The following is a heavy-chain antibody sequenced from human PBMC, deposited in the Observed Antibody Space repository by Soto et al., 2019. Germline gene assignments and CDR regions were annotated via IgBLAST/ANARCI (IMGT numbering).Heavy chain of an antibody. D-gene: IGHD1-20*01. V-gene: IGHV3-7*03. J-gene: IGHJ4*02. Sequence: EVQLVESGGGLVQPGGSLRLSCAASGFTFSSYWMSWVRQAPGKGLEWVANIKQDGSEKYYVDSVKGRFTISRDNAKNSLYLQMNILRAEDTAVYYCARDEYNPPTGRCGQDYWGQGTLVTVSS. CDR2: IKQDGSEK. CDR3: ARDEYNPPTGRCGQDY. CDR1: GFTFSSYW.